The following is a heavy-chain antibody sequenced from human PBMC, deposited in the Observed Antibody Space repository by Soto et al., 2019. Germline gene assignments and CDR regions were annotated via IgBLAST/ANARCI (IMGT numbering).Heavy chain of an antibody. CDR3: TTGGMVRGVIIFYYYYYMDV. CDR2: IKSKTDGGTT. CDR1: GFTFSNAW. D-gene: IGHD3-10*01. Sequence: PGGSLRLSCAASGFTFSNAWMSWVRQAPGKGLEWVGRIKSKTDGGTTDYAAPVKGRFTISRDDSKNTLYLQMNSLKTEDTAVYYCTTGGMVRGVIIFYYYYYMDVWGKGTTVTVSS. J-gene: IGHJ6*03. V-gene: IGHV3-15*01.